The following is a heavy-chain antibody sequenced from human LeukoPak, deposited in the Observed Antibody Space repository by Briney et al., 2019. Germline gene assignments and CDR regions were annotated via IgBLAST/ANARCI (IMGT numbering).Heavy chain of an antibody. D-gene: IGHD6-13*01. V-gene: IGHV4-39*01. Sequence: SETLSLTCTVSGGSISSSSYYWGWIRQPPGTGLEWIGSIYYSGGTYYNPSLKSRVTISVDTSKNQFSLKLSSVTAADTAVYYCARRTSSWVDYWGQGTLVTVSS. J-gene: IGHJ4*02. CDR1: GGSISSSSYY. CDR2: IYYSGGT. CDR3: ARRTSSWVDY.